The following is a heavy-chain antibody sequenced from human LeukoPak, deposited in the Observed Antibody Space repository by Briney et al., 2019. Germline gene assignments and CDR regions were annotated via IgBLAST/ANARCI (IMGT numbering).Heavy chain of an antibody. CDR1: GYTFSDYA. D-gene: IGHD1-1*01. CDR3: ARAFYKWPHDAFDI. CDR2: IDAGNGDT. V-gene: IGHV1-3*01. Sequence: ASVKVSCKASGYTFSDYAMHWVRQAPGQRFEWMGWIDAGNGDTRYSQKFQGRVTITRDTSASTAYIELRSLRSEDTAVYYCARAFYKWPHDAFDIWGQGTMVTVSS. J-gene: IGHJ3*02.